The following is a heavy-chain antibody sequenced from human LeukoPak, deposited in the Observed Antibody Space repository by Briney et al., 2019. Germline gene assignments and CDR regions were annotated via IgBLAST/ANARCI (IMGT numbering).Heavy chain of an antibody. CDR3: ARGRGISGITNWFDL. CDR1: GYSFTSYY. Sequence: ASVKVSCKASGYSFTSYYMHWVRQAPGQGLEWMGIINPSGGSTSYAQKFQGRVTMTKDMSTSTVYMELSSLRSEDTAVYYCARGRGISGITNWFDLWGQGTLVSVSS. J-gene: IGHJ5*02. CDR2: INPSGGST. V-gene: IGHV1-46*01. D-gene: IGHD1-7*01.